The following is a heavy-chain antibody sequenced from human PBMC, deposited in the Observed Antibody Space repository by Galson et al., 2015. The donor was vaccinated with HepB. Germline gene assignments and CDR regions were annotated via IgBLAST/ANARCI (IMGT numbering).Heavy chain of an antibody. CDR3: ATAAYYGSGLHAFDI. J-gene: IGHJ3*02. CDR1: GYTLTELS. CDR2: FDPEDGET. D-gene: IGHD3-10*01. Sequence: SVKVSCKVSGYTLTELSMHWVRQAPGKGLEWMGGFDPEDGETIYAQKFQGRVTMTEDTSTDTAYMELSSLRSEDTAVYYCATAAYYGSGLHAFDIWGQGTMVTVSS. V-gene: IGHV1-24*01.